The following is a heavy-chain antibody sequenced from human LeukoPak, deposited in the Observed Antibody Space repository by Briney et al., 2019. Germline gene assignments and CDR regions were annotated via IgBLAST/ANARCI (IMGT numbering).Heavy chain of an antibody. CDR1: GGSFSGYY. V-gene: IGHV4-34*01. J-gene: IGHJ4*02. CDR2: INHSGST. CDR3: ARVYDYGDPLFDY. D-gene: IGHD4-17*01. Sequence: ETQSVTCAVYGGSFSGYYWSWIRQPPGKGLEWIGEINHSGSTNYNPSLKSRVTISVDTSKNQFSLKLSSVTAADTAVYYCARVYDYGDPLFDYWGQGTLGSVSS.